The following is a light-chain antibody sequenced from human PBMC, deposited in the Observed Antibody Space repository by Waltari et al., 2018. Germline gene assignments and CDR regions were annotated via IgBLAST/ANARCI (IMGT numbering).Light chain of an antibody. CDR2: DVS. Sequence: QSALTQPPSVSGSPGQSVTISCTGTTSDVGAYNYVPWYQQHPGKAPKMMISDVSQRASGVPDRFSGSKSANTASLTISGLQAEDEADYYCCSYAGEYIWVFGGGTKLTVL. V-gene: IGLV2-11*01. CDR3: CSYAGEYIWV. CDR1: TSDVGAYNY. J-gene: IGLJ2*01.